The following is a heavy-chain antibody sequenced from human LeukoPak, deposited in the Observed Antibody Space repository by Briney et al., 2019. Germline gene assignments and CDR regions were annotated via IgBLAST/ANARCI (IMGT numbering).Heavy chain of an antibody. Sequence: GRSLRLSCAASGFTFSSYGMHWVRQAPGKGLEWVSSISSSSSYIYYADSVKGRFTISRDNAKNSLYLQMNSLRAEDTAVYYCARDWGTNYGMDVWGQGTTVTVSS. D-gene: IGHD3-16*01. V-gene: IGHV3-21*01. CDR2: ISSSSSYI. J-gene: IGHJ6*02. CDR1: GFTFSSYG. CDR3: ARDWGTNYGMDV.